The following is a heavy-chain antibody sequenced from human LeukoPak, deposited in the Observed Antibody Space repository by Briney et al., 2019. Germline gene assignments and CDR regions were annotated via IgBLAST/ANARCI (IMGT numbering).Heavy chain of an antibody. V-gene: IGHV4-59*06. J-gene: IGHJ4*02. CDR1: GGSISSYY. D-gene: IGHD3-9*01. Sequence: SETLSLTCTVSGGSISSYYWSWIRQPPGKGLEWIGYIYYSGSTYYNPSLKSRVTISVDTSKNQFSLKLSSVTAADTAVYYCARFTYDSSEYYFDYWGQGTLVTVSS. CDR3: ARFTYDSSEYYFDY. CDR2: IYYSGST.